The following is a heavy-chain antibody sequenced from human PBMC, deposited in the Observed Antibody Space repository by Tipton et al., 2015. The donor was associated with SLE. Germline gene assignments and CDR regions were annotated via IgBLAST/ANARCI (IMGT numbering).Heavy chain of an antibody. J-gene: IGHJ4*02. V-gene: IGHV1-2*06. CDR2: INPNSGGT. CDR1: GYTFTGYY. D-gene: IGHD2-2*03. Sequence: QSGPEVKKPGASVKVSCKASGYTFTGYYMHWVRQAPGQGLEWMGRINPNSGGTNYAQKFQGRVTMTRDTSISTAYMELSRLRSDDTAVYYCARGPPGYCSSTSCPYYFDYWGQGTLVTVSS. CDR3: ARGPPGYCSSTSCPYYFDY.